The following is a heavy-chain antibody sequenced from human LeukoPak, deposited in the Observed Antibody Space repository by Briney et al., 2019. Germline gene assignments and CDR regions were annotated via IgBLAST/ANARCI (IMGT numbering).Heavy chain of an antibody. CDR3: ARGRSTDYPYYFEY. V-gene: IGHV1-8*03. J-gene: IGHJ4*02. D-gene: IGHD4-11*01. Sequence: ASVKFSCKASGYTFTSYDINWVRQATGQGLGWMGWMNPNSGSTGYAQKFQGRVTITRNTSISTAYMELSGLRSEDTAVYYCARGRSTDYPYYFEYWGQGTLVTVSS. CDR1: GYTFTSYD. CDR2: MNPNSGST.